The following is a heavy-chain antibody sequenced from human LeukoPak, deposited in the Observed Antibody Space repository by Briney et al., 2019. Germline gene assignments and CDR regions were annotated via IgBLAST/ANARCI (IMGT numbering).Heavy chain of an antibody. D-gene: IGHD3-3*01. J-gene: IGHJ3*02. Sequence: GGSLSLSCGASGFTFSDYYMLWMRQAAGKGLDWVSYIDGSSSRINYADSVKSRFTISRDNAKNSLFLQMNSLTVEDTAVYYCASRVAFDIWGLGTMVTVSS. V-gene: IGHV3-11*01. CDR2: IDGSSSRI. CDR3: ASRVAFDI. CDR1: GFTFSDYY.